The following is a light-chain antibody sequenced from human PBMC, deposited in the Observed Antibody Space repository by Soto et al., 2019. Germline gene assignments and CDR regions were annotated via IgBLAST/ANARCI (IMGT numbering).Light chain of an antibody. CDR2: GAS. V-gene: IGKV3-20*01. CDR1: HSVSSSY. Sequence: EIVLTQSPGTLSLSPGERGSLSCMASHSVSSSYLAWYQQKPGQAPRLLIYGASSRATGIPDRFSGSGSGKDFTLTISRLEPEDSAVYYCQQYGSSPSWTFGQGTKADIQ. J-gene: IGKJ1*01. CDR3: QQYGSSPSWT.